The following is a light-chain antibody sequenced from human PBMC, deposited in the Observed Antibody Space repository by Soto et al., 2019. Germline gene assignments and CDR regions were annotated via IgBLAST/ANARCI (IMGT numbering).Light chain of an antibody. CDR2: AAY. CDR1: QSISSY. V-gene: IGKV1-39*01. J-gene: IGKJ1*01. Sequence: DIQMTQSPSSLSASVGDRVTITCRASQSISSYLNWYQQKPGKAPKLLIYAAYSLQSGAPSRFSGSGSGTDFTLTISSLQPEDFATYYCQQSYSTPTTFGQGTKVESK. CDR3: QQSYSTPTT.